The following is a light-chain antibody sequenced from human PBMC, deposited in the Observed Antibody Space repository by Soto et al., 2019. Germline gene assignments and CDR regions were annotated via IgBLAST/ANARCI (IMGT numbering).Light chain of an antibody. CDR3: SSYTSSSTLV. CDR1: SSDVGGYNY. J-gene: IGLJ1*01. CDR2: DVS. Sequence: QSALTQPASVSGSPGQSITVSRTGTSSDVGGYNYVSWYQQHPGKAPKLMIYDVSNRPSGVSNRFSGSKSGNTASLTISGVQAEDEADYYCSSYTSSSTLVFGTGTKVTVL. V-gene: IGLV2-14*01.